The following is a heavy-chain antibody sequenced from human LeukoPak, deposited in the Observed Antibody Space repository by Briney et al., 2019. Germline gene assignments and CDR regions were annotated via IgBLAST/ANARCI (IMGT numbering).Heavy chain of an antibody. Sequence: SVKVSCKASGGTFSSYAISWVRQAPGQGLEWMGGIIPIFGTANYAQKFQGRVTITADESTSTAYMELSSLRSEDTAVYYCARVPIAAAGTDYYYYMDVWGKGTTVTVSS. CDR3: ARVPIAAAGTDYYYYMDV. CDR1: GGTFSSYA. D-gene: IGHD6-13*01. J-gene: IGHJ6*03. CDR2: IIPIFGTA. V-gene: IGHV1-69*13.